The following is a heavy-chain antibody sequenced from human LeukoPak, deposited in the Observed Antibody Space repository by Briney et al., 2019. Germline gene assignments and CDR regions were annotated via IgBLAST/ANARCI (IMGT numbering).Heavy chain of an antibody. J-gene: IGHJ4*02. CDR2: IIPIFGTA. Sequence: SVKVSCKASGGTFSSYAISWVRQAHGQGLEWMGGIIPIFGTANYAQKFQGRVTITADESTSTAYMELSSLRSEDTAVYYCARVSIGYCSGGSCYSFVYWGQGTLVTVSS. V-gene: IGHV1-69*01. CDR3: ARVSIGYCSGGSCYSFVY. CDR1: GGTFSSYA. D-gene: IGHD2-15*01.